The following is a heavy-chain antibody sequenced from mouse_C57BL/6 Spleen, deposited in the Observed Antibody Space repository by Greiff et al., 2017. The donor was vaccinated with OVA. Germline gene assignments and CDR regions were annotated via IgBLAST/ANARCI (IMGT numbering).Heavy chain of an antibody. V-gene: IGHV5-9-1*02. CDR3: TREDDGYYGAMDY. CDR2: ISSGGDNI. Sequence: EVKLVESGEGLVKPGGSLKLSCAASGFTFSSYAMSWVRQTPEKRLEWVAYISSGGDNIYYADTVKGRFTITRDNARNTLYLQMSSLKSEDTAMYYCTREDDGYYGAMDYWGQGTSVTVSS. D-gene: IGHD2-3*01. J-gene: IGHJ4*01. CDR1: GFTFSSYA.